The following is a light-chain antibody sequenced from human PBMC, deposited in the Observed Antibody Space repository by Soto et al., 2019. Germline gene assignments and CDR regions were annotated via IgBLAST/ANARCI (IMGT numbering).Light chain of an antibody. CDR1: QSVSSSY. CDR3: QQYGSSPLVT. J-gene: IGKJ3*01. V-gene: IGKV3-20*01. CDR2: GAS. Sequence: EIVLTQSPGTLSLSPGERATLSCRASQSVSSSYLAWYQQKPGQAPRLLIYGASSRATGIPDRFSGSGSGTDFTLTISRLEPEHFAVYYCQQYGSSPLVTFGPGTKVDIK.